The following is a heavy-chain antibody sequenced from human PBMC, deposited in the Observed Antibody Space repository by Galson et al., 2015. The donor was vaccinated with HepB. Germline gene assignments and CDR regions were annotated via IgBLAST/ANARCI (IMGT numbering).Heavy chain of an antibody. CDR2: ISAYNGNT. V-gene: IGHV1-18*01. CDR3: ARDRSSFYDSSGYNPFDI. CDR1: GYTFTSYG. J-gene: IGHJ3*02. Sequence: SVKVSCKASGYTFTSYGISWVRQAPGQGLEWMGWISAYNGNTNYAQKLQGRVTMTTDTSTSTAYMELRSLRSDDTAVYYCARDRSSFYDSSGYNPFDIWGQGTMATVSS. D-gene: IGHD3-22*01.